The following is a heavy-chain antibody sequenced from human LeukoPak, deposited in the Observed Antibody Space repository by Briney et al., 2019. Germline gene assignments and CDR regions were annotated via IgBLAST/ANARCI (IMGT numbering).Heavy chain of an antibody. J-gene: IGHJ6*03. V-gene: IGHV1-69*06. CDR3: ARFCSGRTSRHGGYYYMDV. CDR2: IIPIFGTT. CDR1: GGAFSNYA. Sequence: SVKVSCKASGGAFSNYAISWIRQAPGQGLEWMGRIIPIFGTTNYAQRFQGRVTITADKSTSIAYMELSSLRSEDTAVYYCARFCSGRTSRHGGYYYMDVWGKGTTVTVSS. D-gene: IGHD2-2*01.